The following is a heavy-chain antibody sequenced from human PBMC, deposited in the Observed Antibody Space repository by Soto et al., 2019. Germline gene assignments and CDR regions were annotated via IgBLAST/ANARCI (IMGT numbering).Heavy chain of an antibody. Sequence: PGSSPRPSCSDPVLSITAYALSSFRQAPGKGLEWVSSISDSGTKTFYGDSVKGRFAISRDTSKNTVYMQMNNLRAEDTALYYCAKDGIRQDDYWGQATVVTTS. J-gene: IGHJ4*02. CDR1: VLSITAYA. CDR3: AKDGIRQDDY. CDR2: ISDSGTKT. V-gene: IGHV3-23*01.